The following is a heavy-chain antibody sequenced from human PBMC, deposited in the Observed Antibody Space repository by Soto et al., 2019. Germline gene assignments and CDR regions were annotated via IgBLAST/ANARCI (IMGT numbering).Heavy chain of an antibody. V-gene: IGHV1-69*13. CDR1: GGTFSSYA. Sequence: GASVKVSCKASGGTFSSYAISWVRQAPGQGLEWMGGIIPIFGTANYAQKFQGRVTITADESTSTAYMELSSLRSEDTAVYYCARDFTASSGWYDYWGQGTLVTVSS. CDR3: ARDFTASSGWYDY. D-gene: IGHD6-19*01. CDR2: IIPIFGTA. J-gene: IGHJ4*02.